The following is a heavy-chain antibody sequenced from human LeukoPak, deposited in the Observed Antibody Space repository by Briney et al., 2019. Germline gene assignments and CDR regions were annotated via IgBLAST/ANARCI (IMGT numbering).Heavy chain of an antibody. CDR2: IIPILGIA. CDR1: GGTFSSYA. D-gene: IGHD6-13*01. V-gene: IGHV1-69*04. CDR3: ARDHIAAAGTFGY. Sequence: ASVKVSCKASGGTFSSYAISWVRQAPGQGLEWMGRIIPILGIANYAQKFQGRVTITADKSTSTAHMELSSLRSEDTAVYYCARDHIAAAGTFGYWGQGTLVTVSS. J-gene: IGHJ4*02.